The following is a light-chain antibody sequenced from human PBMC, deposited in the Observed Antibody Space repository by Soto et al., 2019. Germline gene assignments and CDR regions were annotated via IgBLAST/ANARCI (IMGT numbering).Light chain of an antibody. Sequence: DIQMTQSPSTVSASVGDGVTITCRASQSISSYLNWYQQKPGKAPKLLIYAASSLQSGVPSRFSGSGSGTDFTLTISSLQPEDFATYYCQQSYSTPPTFGQGTKVEIK. CDR3: QQSYSTPPT. J-gene: IGKJ1*01. CDR2: AAS. V-gene: IGKV1-39*01. CDR1: QSISSY.